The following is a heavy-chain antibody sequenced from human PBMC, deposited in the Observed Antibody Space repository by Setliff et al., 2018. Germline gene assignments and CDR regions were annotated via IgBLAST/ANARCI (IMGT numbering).Heavy chain of an antibody. D-gene: IGHD3-16*02. CDR3: AREPYDYIWGSYRSPYFDH. Sequence: GASVKVSCKASGYTFTGYYMHWIRQAPGQGLEWVGWINPNSGVTNYAQKFQGRVTMTRDTSISTAYMELSSLRSDDTAVYYCAREPYDYIWGSYRSPYFDHWGQGALVTVSS. J-gene: IGHJ4*02. CDR1: GYTFTGYY. CDR2: INPNSGVT. V-gene: IGHV1-2*02.